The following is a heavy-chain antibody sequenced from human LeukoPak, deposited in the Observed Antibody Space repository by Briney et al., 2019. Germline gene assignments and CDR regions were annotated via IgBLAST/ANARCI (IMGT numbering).Heavy chain of an antibody. CDR3: ARVQYCSSTSCPFDY. V-gene: IGHV4-59*01. D-gene: IGHD2-2*01. Sequence: SGTLSLTCTVSGGSISSYYWSWIRQPPGKGLEWIGYIYYSGSTNYNPSLKSRVTISVDTSKNQFSLKLSSVTAADTAVYYCARVQYCSSTSCPFDYWGQGTLVTVSS. CDR1: GGSISSYY. J-gene: IGHJ4*02. CDR2: IYYSGST.